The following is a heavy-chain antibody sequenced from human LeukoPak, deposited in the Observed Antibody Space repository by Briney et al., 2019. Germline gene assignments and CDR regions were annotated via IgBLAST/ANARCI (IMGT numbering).Heavy chain of an antibody. CDR1: GYTFTTYW. CDR3: ARHGLGSSWFGFDY. CDR2: IYPGDSDP. J-gene: IGHJ4*02. Sequence: GESLKISCKGSGYTFTTYWIGWVRQMPGKGLEWMGIIYPGDSDPRYSPSFQGQVTISADKSISTAYLQWSSLKASDSAIYYCARHGLGSSWFGFDYWGQGTLVTVSS. D-gene: IGHD6-13*01. V-gene: IGHV5-51*01.